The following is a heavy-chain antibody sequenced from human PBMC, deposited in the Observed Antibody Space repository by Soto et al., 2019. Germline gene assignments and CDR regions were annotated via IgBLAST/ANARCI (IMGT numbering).Heavy chain of an antibody. J-gene: IGHJ4*02. Sequence: GGSPRLSCAAAGFTVSTKYMSWVHQAPGKGLEWVAVMYSGGSTFYADSVRGRFTISRDNSNNTVNLQINSLRAEHTAFYYFPRDPWSSVYWCQGTLVTVSS. CDR2: MYSGGST. CDR1: GFTVSTKY. CDR3: PRDPWSSVY. V-gene: IGHV3-66*01.